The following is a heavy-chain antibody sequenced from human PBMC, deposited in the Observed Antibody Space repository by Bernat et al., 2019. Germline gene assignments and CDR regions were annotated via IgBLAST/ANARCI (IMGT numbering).Heavy chain of an antibody. CDR2: ISGSGDST. D-gene: IGHD2-21*02. Sequence: EVQLVESGGGLVQPGESLRLSCAASGFTFSNYAMSWVRQAPGKGLEWVSTISGSGDSTYYADSVKGRFTISRDNSKNTLFLQMNSLRAEDTALYYCAKDRRVVTGVGRQNFDHWGQGSLVTVSS. CDR1: GFTFSNYA. J-gene: IGHJ4*02. V-gene: IGHV3-23*04. CDR3: AKDRRVVTGVGRQNFDH.